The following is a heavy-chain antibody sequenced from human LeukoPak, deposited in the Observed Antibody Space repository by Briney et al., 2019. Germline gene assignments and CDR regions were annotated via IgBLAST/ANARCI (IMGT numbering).Heavy chain of an antibody. D-gene: IGHD2-2*01. CDR1: GYSITSGYF. Sequence: SETLSLTCTVSGYSITSGYFWGWIRQPPGKGLEWIGSIYHSGSTYYNPSLNSRVTISVDTSNNQFSLKLSSVTAADTAVYYCARDGVVPAASFGYWGQGTLVTVSS. CDR3: ARDGVVPAASFGY. J-gene: IGHJ4*02. CDR2: IYHSGST. V-gene: IGHV4-38-2*02.